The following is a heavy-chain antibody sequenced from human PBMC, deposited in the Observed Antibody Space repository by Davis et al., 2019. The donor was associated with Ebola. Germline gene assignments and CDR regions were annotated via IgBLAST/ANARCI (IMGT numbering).Heavy chain of an antibody. CDR2: TSHDGSTT. J-gene: IGHJ6*02. D-gene: IGHD5/OR15-5a*01. CDR1: GFPSSNYA. Sequence: PGGSLRLSCPASGFPSSNYAMHWVRQAPDKGLEWVAVTSHDGSTTYYEDSVKGRFTISRDNSKNTLYLQMNSLRAEDTAVYYCAKGLGMDVWGQGTTVTVSS. V-gene: IGHV3-30*04. CDR3: AKGLGMDV.